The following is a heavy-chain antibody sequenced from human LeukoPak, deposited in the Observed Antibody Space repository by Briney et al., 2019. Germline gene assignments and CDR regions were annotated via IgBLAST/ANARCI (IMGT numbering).Heavy chain of an antibody. J-gene: IGHJ3*01. Sequence: GGSLRLSCAASGFTFSGSAMHWVRQASGKGLEWVGRIRSKANSYATAYAASVKGRFTISRDDSKNTLSLQMNSLRAEDTAVYYCAKHISGSYWKAFDLWGQGTVVTVSS. CDR2: IRSKANSYAT. D-gene: IGHD1-26*01. V-gene: IGHV3-73*01. CDR3: AKHISGSYWKAFDL. CDR1: GFTFSGSA.